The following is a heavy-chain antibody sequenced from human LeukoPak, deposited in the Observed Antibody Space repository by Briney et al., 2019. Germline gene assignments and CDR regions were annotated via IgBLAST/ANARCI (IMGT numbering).Heavy chain of an antibody. CDR3: AKRVSYSDSAAYFDY. J-gene: IGHJ4*02. Sequence: GGTLRLSCTASGFTFSNFGMAWVRQAPGKALEWVSSISDTGGDTYYADSVKGRFTVSRDNSKNTLYLQMNSLRAEDTAVFFCAKRVSYSDSAAYFDYWGQGTLVTVSS. D-gene: IGHD6-13*01. CDR2: ISDTGGDT. V-gene: IGHV3-23*01. CDR1: GFTFSNFG.